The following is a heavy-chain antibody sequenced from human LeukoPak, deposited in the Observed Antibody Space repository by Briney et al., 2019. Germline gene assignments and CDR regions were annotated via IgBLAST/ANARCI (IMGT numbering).Heavy chain of an antibody. CDR3: ARHGGGLGYYDSSGYYLD. J-gene: IGHJ4*02. V-gene: IGHV4-39*01. D-gene: IGHD3-22*01. Sequence: PSETLSLTCTVSGGSISSSSYYWGWIRQPPGKGLEWIGSIYYSGSTYYNPSLKSRVTISVDTSKNQFSLKLSSVTAADTAVYYCARHGGGLGYYDSSGYYLDWGQGTLVTVSS. CDR2: IYYSGST. CDR1: GGSISSSSYY.